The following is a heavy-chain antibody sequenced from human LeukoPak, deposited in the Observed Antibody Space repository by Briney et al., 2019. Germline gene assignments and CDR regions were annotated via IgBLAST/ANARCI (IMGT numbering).Heavy chain of an antibody. CDR3: ARVSEYNYGFDY. J-gene: IGHJ4*02. V-gene: IGHV4-59*01. CDR1: AGSTVRYY. Sequence: SETLSLTWTVVAGSTVRYYRGWVRQAPRKGLQWIGYIYYNGSTHSNPSLKSRVTISVGTSKNPFSLKLNSVTAADTAVFFSARVSEYNYGFDYWGQGTLVTVSS. D-gene: IGHD5-18*01. CDR2: IYYNGST.